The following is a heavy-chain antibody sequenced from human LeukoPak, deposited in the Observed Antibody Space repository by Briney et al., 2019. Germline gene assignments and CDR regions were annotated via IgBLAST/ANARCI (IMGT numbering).Heavy chain of an antibody. J-gene: IGHJ4*02. CDR1: GGSVSSYY. V-gene: IGHV4-59*08. CDR3: ARQSSGWYELGAYYFDY. D-gene: IGHD6-19*01. Sequence: PSETLSLTCTVSGGSVSSYYWSWIRQPPGKGLEWIGYIYYSGSTNYNPSLKRRVTISVDTSKNQFSLKLSSVTAADTAVYYCARQSSGWYELGAYYFDYWGQGTLVTVSS. CDR2: IYYSGST.